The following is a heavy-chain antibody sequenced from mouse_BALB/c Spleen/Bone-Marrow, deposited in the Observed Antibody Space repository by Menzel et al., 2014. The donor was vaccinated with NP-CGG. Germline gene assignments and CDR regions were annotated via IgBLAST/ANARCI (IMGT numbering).Heavy chain of an antibody. J-gene: IGHJ2*01. Sequence: EVKLMESGAELVKPGASVKLSCTASGFNIXDTYMNWVKQRAEQGLEWIGRIDPANGYTEYDPKFQGKATIIADTSSNTAYLQLGSLTSEDTAVYYCATLTGTFDYWAQGTTPTVSS. CDR3: ATLTGTFDY. V-gene: IGHV14-3*02. CDR1: GFNIXDTY. CDR2: IDPANGYT. D-gene: IGHD4-1*01.